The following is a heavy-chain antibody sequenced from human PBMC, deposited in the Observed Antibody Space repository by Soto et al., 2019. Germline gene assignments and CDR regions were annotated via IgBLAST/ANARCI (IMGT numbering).Heavy chain of an antibody. CDR3: ARRSAVTTFYFYGMDG. Sequence: PGESLKISCKVSGDSFNSNWIAWVRQRPGRGLEWMGIIYPIDSDTRYSPSFQGQVTISVDRSVNSAFLQWRRLKASDTATYYCARRSAVTTFYFYGMDGWGQGTTVTVSS. J-gene: IGHJ6*02. CDR2: IYPIDSDT. D-gene: IGHD4-17*01. CDR1: GDSFNSNW. V-gene: IGHV5-51*01.